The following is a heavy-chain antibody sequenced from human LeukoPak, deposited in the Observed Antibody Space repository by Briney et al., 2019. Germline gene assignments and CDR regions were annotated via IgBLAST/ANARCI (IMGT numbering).Heavy chain of an antibody. CDR3: AIGSYCSGGSCYPLFDY. V-gene: IGHV3-53*01. CDR1: GFTFSNYA. Sequence: GGSLRLSCAASGFTFSNYAMHWVRQAPGKGLEWVSGIYGDGSTYYTDSVKGRFTISRDSSKNTLYLQMNSLRAEDTAVYYCAIGSYCSGGSCYPLFDYWGRGTLVTVSS. CDR2: IYGDGST. J-gene: IGHJ4*02. D-gene: IGHD2-15*01.